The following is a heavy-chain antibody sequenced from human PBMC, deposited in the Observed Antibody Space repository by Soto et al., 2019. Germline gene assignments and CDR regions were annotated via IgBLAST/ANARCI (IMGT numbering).Heavy chain of an antibody. CDR1: GGSMNTYF. CDR3: ARSFTYGAQRFDY. V-gene: IGHV4-59*01. Sequence: PSETLSLTCSVSGGSMNTYFWTWIRQPPGKGLEWIGYIYDGGTTNYNPSLKSRAAISVDTSKNQFSLNLTSVTAADTAMYYCARSFTYGAQRFDYWRQGALVTVSS. J-gene: IGHJ4*02. CDR2: IYDGGTT. D-gene: IGHD3-10*01.